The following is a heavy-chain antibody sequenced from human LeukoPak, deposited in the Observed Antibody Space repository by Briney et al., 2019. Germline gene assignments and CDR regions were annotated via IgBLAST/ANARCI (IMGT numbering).Heavy chain of an antibody. Sequence: GGSLRLSCAASGFTVSSNYMSWVRQAPGKGLEWVSVIYSGGSTYYADSVKGRFTISRDNSKNTLYLQMNSLRAEDTAVYYCARERSLLTYYSDSSGYSIDYWGQGTLVTVSS. D-gene: IGHD3-22*01. V-gene: IGHV3-53*01. CDR2: IYSGGST. J-gene: IGHJ4*02. CDR1: GFTVSSNY. CDR3: ARERSLLTYYSDSSGYSIDY.